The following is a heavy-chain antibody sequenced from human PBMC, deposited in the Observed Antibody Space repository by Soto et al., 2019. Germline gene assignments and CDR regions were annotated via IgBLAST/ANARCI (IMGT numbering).Heavy chain of an antibody. J-gene: IGHJ5*02. CDR1: DASIRSYH. V-gene: IGHV4-4*07. CDR2: MQHTGNT. D-gene: IGHD3-16*01. CDR3: AKDVSSRRWFDP. Sequence: QVQLQESGPGLVKPSETLSLTCAVSDASIRSYHWSWIRQPAGKGLEWIGRMQHTGNTNYNPSLKSRVTMSVGTSKNQISLKMTSVTAAYTAVYFCAKDVSSRRWFDPWGQGILVIVSS.